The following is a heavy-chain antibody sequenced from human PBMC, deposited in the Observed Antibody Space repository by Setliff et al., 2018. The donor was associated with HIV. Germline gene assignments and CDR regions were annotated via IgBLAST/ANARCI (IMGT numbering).Heavy chain of an antibody. CDR3: ARHWGYSYGIDY. CDR1: GGSISSYY. Sequence: SETLSLTCSVSGGSISSYYWSWIRQPPGKGLEWIGYIYYSGSTNYNPSLESRVTISVDTSKNQFSLKLSSVTAADTAMYYCARHWGYSYGIDYWGQGIPVTAPQ. V-gene: IGHV4-59*08. CDR2: IYYSGST. J-gene: IGHJ4*02. D-gene: IGHD5-18*01.